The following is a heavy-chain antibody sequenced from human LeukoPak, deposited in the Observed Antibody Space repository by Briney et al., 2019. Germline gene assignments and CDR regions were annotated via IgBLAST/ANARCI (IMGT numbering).Heavy chain of an antibody. Sequence: GGSLRLSCAASGFTVSSYSMNWVRQAPGKGLDWVSSISSTSSYIYYADSVKGRFTISRDNAKNPLYLQMNSLRAEDTAVYYCARLFPSYGMDVWGQGTTVTVSS. CDR2: ISSTSSYI. J-gene: IGHJ6*02. V-gene: IGHV3-21*04. CDR1: GFTVSSYS. CDR3: ARLFPSYGMDV. D-gene: IGHD2-21*01.